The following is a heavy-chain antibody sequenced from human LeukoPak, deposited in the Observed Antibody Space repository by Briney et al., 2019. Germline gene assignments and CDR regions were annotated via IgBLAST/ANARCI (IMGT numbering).Heavy chain of an antibody. CDR3: ARGYYDVLDASYKWTPDY. D-gene: IGHD3-9*01. CDR2: ITSGGDYI. J-gene: IGHJ4*02. CDR1: GFTFNNFN. Sequence: PGGSLRLSCAASGFTFNNFNMTWVRQAPGKVLELVSSITSGGDYIYYADSVKGRFTTSRDNAKNSLSLQLNSPRVEDTAVYYCARGYYDVLDASYKWTPDYWGQGTLVTVSS. V-gene: IGHV3-21*01.